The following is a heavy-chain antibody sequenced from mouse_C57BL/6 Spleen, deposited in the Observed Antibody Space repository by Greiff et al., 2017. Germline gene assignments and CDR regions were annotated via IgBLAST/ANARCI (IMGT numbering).Heavy chain of an antibody. V-gene: IGHV1-64*01. J-gene: IGHJ3*01. CDR1: GYTFTSYW. CDR3: ARDGDLSRFAY. CDR2: IHPKSGST. D-gene: IGHD2-3*01. Sequence: QVQLQQPGAELVKPGASVKLSCKASGYTFTSYWMNWVKQRPGHGLEWIGMIHPKSGSTNYNEKFKSKATLTVDKSSSTAYMQLSSLTSEDSAVYYCARDGDLSRFAYWGQGTLVTVSA.